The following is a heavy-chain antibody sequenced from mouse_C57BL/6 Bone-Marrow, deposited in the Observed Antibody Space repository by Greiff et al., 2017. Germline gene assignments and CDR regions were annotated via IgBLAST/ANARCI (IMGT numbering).Heavy chain of an antibody. CDR1: GFTFSDYG. CDR3: ARTIVTHYYAMDY. V-gene: IGHV5-17*01. D-gene: IGHD2-5*01. Sequence: DVMLVESGGGLVKPGGSLKLSCAASGFTFSDYGMHWVRQAPEKGLEWVAYISSGSSTIYYADTVKGRFTISRDNAKNTLFLQMTSLRSEDTAMYYCARTIVTHYYAMDYWGQGTSVTVSS. J-gene: IGHJ4*01. CDR2: ISSGSSTI.